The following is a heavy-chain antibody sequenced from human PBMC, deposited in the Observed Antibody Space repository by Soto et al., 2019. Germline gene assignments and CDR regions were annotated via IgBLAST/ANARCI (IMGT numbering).Heavy chain of an antibody. D-gene: IGHD6-6*01. CDR2: INHSGST. V-gene: IGHV4-34*01. CDR1: GGSFSGYY. CDR3: ARVPDPSIAARPDSGWFDP. Sequence: SETLSLTCAVYGGSFSGYYWSWIRQPPGKGLEWIGEINHSGSTNYNPSLKSRVTISVDTSKNQFSLKLSSVTAADTAVYYCARVPDPSIAARPDSGWFDPWGQGTLVTVSS. J-gene: IGHJ5*02.